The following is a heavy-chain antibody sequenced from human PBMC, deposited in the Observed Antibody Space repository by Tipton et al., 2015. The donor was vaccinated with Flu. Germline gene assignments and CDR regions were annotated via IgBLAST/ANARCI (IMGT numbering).Heavy chain of an antibody. J-gene: IGHJ4*02. V-gene: IGHV4-39*07. Sequence: TLSLTCIVSGGSISSPYYWGWIRQPPGKGLEWIGTVSYNGNTYYSPSLKSRVIVSADTSRVHFSLMLTSVTAADTAVYYCARDLPTYNNYGTTFDNWGQGILVPVSS. CDR1: GGSISSPYY. CDR3: ARDLPTYNNYGTTFDN. D-gene: IGHD4-11*01. CDR2: VSYNGNT.